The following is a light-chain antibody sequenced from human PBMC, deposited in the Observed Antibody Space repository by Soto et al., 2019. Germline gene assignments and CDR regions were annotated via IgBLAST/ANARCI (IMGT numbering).Light chain of an antibody. CDR3: GTWDSSLSAVA. CDR1: SSNIGNNY. Sequence: QSVLTQPPSVSAAPGQKVTISCSGSSSNIGNNYVSWYQHLPGTAPKLLIYDNNMRPSGIPDRFSGSKSGTSATLGITGLQTGDEADYYCGTWDSSLSAVAFGGGTKLTVL. V-gene: IGLV1-51*01. J-gene: IGLJ2*01. CDR2: DNN.